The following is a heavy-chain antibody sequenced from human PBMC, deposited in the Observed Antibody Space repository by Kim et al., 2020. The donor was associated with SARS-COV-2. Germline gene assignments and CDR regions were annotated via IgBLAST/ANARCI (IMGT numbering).Heavy chain of an antibody. Sequence: YGDSGKGRFNLSRDNANNSRYLTMNSLRAEDTALYYCAKAVAGTFYGMDVWGQGTTVTVSS. V-gene: IGHV3-9*01. CDR3: AKAVAGTFYGMDV. D-gene: IGHD6-19*01. J-gene: IGHJ6*02.